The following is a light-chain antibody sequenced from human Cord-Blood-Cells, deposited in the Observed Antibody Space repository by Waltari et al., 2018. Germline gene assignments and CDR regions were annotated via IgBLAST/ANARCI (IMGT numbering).Light chain of an antibody. CDR3: NSRDSSGNHVV. CDR1: SLRSYY. V-gene: IGLV3-19*01. J-gene: IGLJ2*01. CDR2: GKN. Sequence: SSELTQDPAVSVALGQTVGITCQGDSLRSYYASWYQQKPGQAPVLVIYGKNNRPSGIPYRFSGSSSGNTASLTITGAQAEDEADYYCNSRDSSGNHVVFGGGTKLTVL.